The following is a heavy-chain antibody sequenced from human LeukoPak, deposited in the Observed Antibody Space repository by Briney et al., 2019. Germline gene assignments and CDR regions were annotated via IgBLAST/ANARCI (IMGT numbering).Heavy chain of an antibody. D-gene: IGHD2-15*01. CDR2: IRSEANTYAT. J-gene: IGHJ6*02. CDR1: GFTVSGSA. Sequence: GGSLKLSCAASGFTVSGSAMHWVRQASGKGLEWVDRIRSEANTYATAYAASVKGRFTISRDDSKSTAYLQMNSLETEDSAVYYCTRLRGSGESYYYYGMDVWGQGTTVTVSS. CDR3: TRLRGSGESYYYYGMDV. V-gene: IGHV3-73*01.